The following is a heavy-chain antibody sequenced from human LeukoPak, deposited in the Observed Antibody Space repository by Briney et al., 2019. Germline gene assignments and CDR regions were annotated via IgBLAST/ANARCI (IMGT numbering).Heavy chain of an antibody. D-gene: IGHD4/OR15-4a*01. CDR3: ARRAGAYSHPYDY. Sequence: GGSLRLSCTVSGFSVSSNSMSWVRQAPGKGLEWVSFIYSGTIHYSDSVKGRFTISRDNSKNTLYLQMNSLRAEDTAVYYCARRAGAYSHPYDYWGQGTLVTVSS. J-gene: IGHJ4*02. CDR2: IYSGTI. V-gene: IGHV3-53*01. CDR1: GFSVSSNS.